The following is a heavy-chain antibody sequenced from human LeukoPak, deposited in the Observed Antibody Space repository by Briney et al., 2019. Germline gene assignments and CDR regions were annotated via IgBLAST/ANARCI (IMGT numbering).Heavy chain of an antibody. Sequence: GGSLRLSCSASGLTDRSNYMSWLRQAPGKGLEWVSVIYSGGSTYYADSVKGRFTISRDNSKNTLYLQMNSLRAEDTAVYYCTRGSYYSSGPNDAFDIWGQGTMVTVSS. CDR2: IYSGGST. D-gene: IGHD3-22*01. V-gene: IGHV3-53*01. CDR3: TRGSYYSSGPNDAFDI. CDR1: GLTDRSNY. J-gene: IGHJ3*02.